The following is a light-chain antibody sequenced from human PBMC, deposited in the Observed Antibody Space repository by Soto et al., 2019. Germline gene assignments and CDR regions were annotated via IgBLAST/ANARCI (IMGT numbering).Light chain of an antibody. CDR1: QGISSY. Sequence: DIQLTQSPSFLSASVGDRVTITCRASQGISSYLAWYQQKPGKAPKPLIYAASTLQSGVPSRFSGSGSGTEFTLTISSLQPEDFATCYCQQLNSYPPTFGQGTKVDIK. V-gene: IGKV1-9*01. J-gene: IGKJ1*01. CDR2: AAS. CDR3: QQLNSYPPT.